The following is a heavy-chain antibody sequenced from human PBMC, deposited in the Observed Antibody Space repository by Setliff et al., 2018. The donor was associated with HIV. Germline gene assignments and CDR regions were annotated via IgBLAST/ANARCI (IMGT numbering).Heavy chain of an antibody. V-gene: IGHV4-59*08. CDR1: GGSISSYY. J-gene: IGHJ4*02. Sequence: KPSETLSLTCTVSGGSISSYYWTWLRQFPGKGLEWIGFIFYTGSTTYSPSLKSRLTISVDTSQHQFSLKLTSVTAADTAVYYCARQVPIPGVAVTPIDFWGQGILVTVSS. CDR2: IFYTGST. CDR3: ARQVPIPGVAVTPIDF. D-gene: IGHD3-22*01.